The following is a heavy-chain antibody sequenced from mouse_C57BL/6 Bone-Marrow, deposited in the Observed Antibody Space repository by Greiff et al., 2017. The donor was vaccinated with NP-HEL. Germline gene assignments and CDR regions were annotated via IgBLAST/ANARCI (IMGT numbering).Heavy chain of an antibody. CDR1: GYAFSSSW. CDR3: EREEVYYGNWNYAMDY. J-gene: IGHJ4*01. D-gene: IGHD2-1*01. V-gene: IGHV1-82*01. CDR2: IYPGDGDT. Sequence: VQLQQSGPELVKPGASVKISCKASGYAFSSSWMNWVKQRPGKGLEWIGRIYPGDGDTNYNGKFKGKATLTADKSSSTAYMQLSSLTSEDSAVYFCEREEVYYGNWNYAMDYWGQGTSVTVSS.